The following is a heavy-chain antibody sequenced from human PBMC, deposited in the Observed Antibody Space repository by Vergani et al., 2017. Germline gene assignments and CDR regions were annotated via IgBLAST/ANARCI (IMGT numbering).Heavy chain of an antibody. J-gene: IGHJ6*02. Sequence: QLQLQESGPGLVKPSETLSLTCTVSGGSISSSSYYWGWIRQPPGKGLEWIGSIYYSGSTYYNPSLKSRVTISVDTSKNQFSLKLSSVTAADTAVYYCARDALGYSYGSYYYYGMDVWGQGTTVTVSS. D-gene: IGHD5-18*01. V-gene: IGHV4-39*02. CDR3: ARDALGYSYGSYYYYGMDV. CDR1: GGSISSSSYY. CDR2: IYYSGST.